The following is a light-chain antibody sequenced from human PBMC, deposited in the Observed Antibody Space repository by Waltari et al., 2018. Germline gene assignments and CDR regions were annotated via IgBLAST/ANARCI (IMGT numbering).Light chain of an antibody. CDR3: QQYNNWLGT. J-gene: IGKJ1*01. CDR2: GAS. V-gene: IGKV3-15*01. Sequence: TQSPATLSVSPGERATLSCRASQSVSSNLAWYQQKPGQAPRLLIYGASTRATGIPARFSGSGSGTEFTLTISSLQSEDFAVYYCQQYNNWLGTFGQGTKVEIK. CDR1: QSVSSN.